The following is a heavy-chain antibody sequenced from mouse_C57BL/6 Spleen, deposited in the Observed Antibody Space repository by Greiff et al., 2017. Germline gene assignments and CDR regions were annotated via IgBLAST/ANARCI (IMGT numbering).Heavy chain of an antibody. D-gene: IGHD2-3*01. V-gene: IGHV1-26*01. CDR3: AKGMGAGFAY. CDR1: GYTFTDYY. CDR2: INPNNGGT. J-gene: IGHJ3*01. Sequence: VQLQQSGPELVKPGASVKISCKASGYTFTDYYMNWVKQSHGTSLEWIGDINPNNGGTSYNQKFKGKATLTVDKSSSTAYMGLRSLTSEDAEVYYCAKGMGAGFAYWGQGTLVTVSA.